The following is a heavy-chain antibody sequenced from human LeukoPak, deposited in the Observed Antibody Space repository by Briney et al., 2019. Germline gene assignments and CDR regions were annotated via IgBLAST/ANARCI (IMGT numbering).Heavy chain of an antibody. D-gene: IGHD3-22*01. Sequence: MPSETLSLTCTVSGASVSSGTYYWSWIRQPPGKGLEWIGFVSYSGSTNYNPSLKSRATISLDTSKNHFSLKLSSVTAADTAVYYCARDTHTDYYYYVIMETSYFDNWGQGTLVTVSS. CDR3: ARDTHTDYYYYVIMETSYFDN. CDR2: VSYSGST. J-gene: IGHJ4*02. CDR1: GASVSSGTYY. V-gene: IGHV4-61*03.